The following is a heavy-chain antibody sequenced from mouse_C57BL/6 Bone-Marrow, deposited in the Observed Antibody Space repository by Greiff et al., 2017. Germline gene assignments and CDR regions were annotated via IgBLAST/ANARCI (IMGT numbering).Heavy chain of an antibody. Sequence: VQGVESGAELVKPGASVKISCKASGYAFSSYWMNWVKQRPGKDLEWVGQIYPGAGDTNYNGKFKGKATLTADKSFSTAYMQHSSLTSEDSAVYFAARDGDFFDYWGQGTTLTVSS. CDR3: ARDGDFFDY. CDR1: GYAFSSYW. V-gene: IGHV1-80*01. J-gene: IGHJ2*01. CDR2: IYPGAGDT.